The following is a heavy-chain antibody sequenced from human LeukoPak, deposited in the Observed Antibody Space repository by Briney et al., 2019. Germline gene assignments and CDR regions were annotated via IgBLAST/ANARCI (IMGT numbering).Heavy chain of an antibody. CDR2: INRIGGST. V-gene: IGHV3-20*04. D-gene: IGHD2-15*01. CDR1: GFTFSSYG. CDR3: ARVRHIVVVVAAIDFAFDI. Sequence: RGSLRLSCAASGFTFSSYGMHWVRQAPGKGLEWVSGINRIGGSTGYADYVKGRFTISRDNAKNSLYLQMNSLRAEDTAVYYCARVRHIVVVVAAIDFAFDIWGQGTMVTVSS. J-gene: IGHJ3*02.